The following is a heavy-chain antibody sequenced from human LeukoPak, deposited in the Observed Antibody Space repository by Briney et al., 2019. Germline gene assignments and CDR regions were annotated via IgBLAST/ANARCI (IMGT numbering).Heavy chain of an antibody. V-gene: IGHV1-69*06. CDR2: IIPIFGTT. CDR1: GGTFSSYA. Sequence: SVKVSCKASGGTFSSYAISWVRQAPGQGLEWMGGIIPIFGTTNYAQKFQDRVTITADKSTSTAYMELSSLRSEDTAVYYCARDIKRSRARWENLGFDPWGQGTLVTVSS. CDR3: ARDIKRSRARWENLGFDP. D-gene: IGHD1-26*01. J-gene: IGHJ5*02.